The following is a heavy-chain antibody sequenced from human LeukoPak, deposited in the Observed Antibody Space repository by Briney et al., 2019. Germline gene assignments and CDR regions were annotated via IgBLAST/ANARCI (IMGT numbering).Heavy chain of an antibody. CDR1: GFTFSNYG. D-gene: IGHD3-22*01. Sequence: AGGSLRLSCAASGFTFSNYGMHWVRQAPGKGLGWVAFIRYDGDSTHYADSVKGRFTISRDNSKNTLYLQMNSLRAEDTAVYYCARGPAAGETNYDLSLGDFDYWGQGTLVTVSS. CDR3: ARGPAAGETNYDLSLGDFDY. J-gene: IGHJ4*02. V-gene: IGHV3-30*02. CDR2: IRYDGDST.